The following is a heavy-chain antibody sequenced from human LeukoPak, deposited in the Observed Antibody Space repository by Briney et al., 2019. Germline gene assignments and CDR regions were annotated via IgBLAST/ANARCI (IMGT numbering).Heavy chain of an antibody. Sequence: SETLSLTCTVSGGSISSYYWSWIRQPPGKGLEWIGYIYYSGSTNYNPSLKSRVTISVDTFKNQFSLKLSSVTAADTAVYYCARIAVAGTWYFDYWGQGTLVTVSS. V-gene: IGHV4-59*08. CDR1: GGSISSYY. CDR2: IYYSGST. CDR3: ARIAVAGTWYFDY. J-gene: IGHJ4*02. D-gene: IGHD6-19*01.